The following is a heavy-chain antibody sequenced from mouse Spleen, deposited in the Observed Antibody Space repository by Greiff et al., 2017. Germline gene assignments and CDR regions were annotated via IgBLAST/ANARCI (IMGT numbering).Heavy chain of an antibody. J-gene: IGHJ4*01. CDR1: GYAFTNYL. CDR3: ARSLYAMDY. V-gene: IGHV1-54*01. Sequence: VKLMESGAELVRPGTSVKVSCKASGYAFTNYLIEWVKQRPGQGLEWIGVINPGSGGTNYNEKFKGKATLTADKSSSTAYMQLSSLTSDDSAVYFCARSLYAMDYWGQGTSVTVSS. CDR2: INPGSGGT.